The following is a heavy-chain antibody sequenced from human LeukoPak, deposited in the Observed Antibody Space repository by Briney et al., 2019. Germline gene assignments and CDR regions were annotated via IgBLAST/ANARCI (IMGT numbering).Heavy chain of an antibody. D-gene: IGHD2-8*01. CDR2: VSLSGLT. V-gene: IGHV4-4*02. Sequence: SGTLSLTCGVSGGSITSTNWWGWVRQPPGQGLEWIGEVSLSGLTNYNPSLSSRLIMALDTSKNHLSLNLTSVTAADTAVYYCSRENGAFSPFGYWGQGTLVTVPS. J-gene: IGHJ4*02. CDR1: GGSITSTNW. CDR3: SRENGAFSPFGY.